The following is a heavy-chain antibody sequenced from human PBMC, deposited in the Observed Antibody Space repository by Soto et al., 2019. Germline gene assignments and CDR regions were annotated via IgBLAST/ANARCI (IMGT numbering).Heavy chain of an antibody. CDR1: GYSFTNYW. Sequence: GESLKISCKGSGYSFTNYWIGWVRQMPGKCLEWMWIIYPGDSATRYSPSFQGQATISVDKSISTAYLQWSSLKASDTAMYFCARQVAVTIDAFDIWGQGTMVTVSS. V-gene: IGHV5-51*01. D-gene: IGHD2-21*02. CDR3: ARQVAVTIDAFDI. CDR2: IYPGDSAT. J-gene: IGHJ3*02.